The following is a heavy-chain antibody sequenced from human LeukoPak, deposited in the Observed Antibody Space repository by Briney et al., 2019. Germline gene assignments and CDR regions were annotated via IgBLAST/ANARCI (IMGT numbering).Heavy chain of an antibody. CDR1: GGSISSGGYY. D-gene: IGHD2-2*01. CDR2: IYYSGST. J-gene: IGHJ3*02. Sequence: SQTLSLTCTVSGGSISSGGYYWSWIRQHPGKGLEWIGYIYYSGSTYYNPPLKSRVTISVDTSKNQFSLKLSSVTAADTAVYYCARGNGFSSPGAFDIWGQGTMVTVSS. V-gene: IGHV4-31*03. CDR3: ARGNGFSSPGAFDI.